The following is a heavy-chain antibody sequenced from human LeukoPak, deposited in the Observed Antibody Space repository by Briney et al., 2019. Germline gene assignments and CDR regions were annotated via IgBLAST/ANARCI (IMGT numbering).Heavy chain of an antibody. D-gene: IGHD3-10*01. CDR2: IYATGST. CDR1: DGSISSYY. V-gene: IGHV4-4*09. Sequence: SETLSLTCTVSDGSISSYYWSWIRQPPGKGLEWIGYIYATGSTNYNPSLKSRVTISVDTSKNQFSLNLRSVTAADTAVYYCARHGSVRSPLGPWGQGTLVTVSS. J-gene: IGHJ5*02. CDR3: ARHGSVRSPLGP.